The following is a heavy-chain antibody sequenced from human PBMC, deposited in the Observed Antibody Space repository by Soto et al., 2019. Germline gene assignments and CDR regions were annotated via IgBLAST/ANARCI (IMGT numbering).Heavy chain of an antibody. CDR3: ARSREWFNPIDY. Sequence: ASVKVSCKASGYTFTSYKMHWVRQAPGQGLEWMGVINPSGGSTNYAQKFQGRVSMTWDTSTSTVYIELSSLRSEDTAVYYCARSREWFNPIDYWGQGTLITVSS. CDR2: INPSGGST. V-gene: IGHV1-46*01. J-gene: IGHJ4*02. CDR1: GYTFTSYK. D-gene: IGHD3-3*01.